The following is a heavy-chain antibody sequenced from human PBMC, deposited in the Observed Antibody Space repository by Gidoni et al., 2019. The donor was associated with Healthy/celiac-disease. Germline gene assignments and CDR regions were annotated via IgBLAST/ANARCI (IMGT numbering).Heavy chain of an antibody. Sequence: QVQLVQSGAEVKKPGASVKVSCKPSGYTFTSYYMHWVRQAPGQGLEWIGIINASGGSTSYAQKCQGRVTMTRDTSTSTVYMELSSLRSEDTAVYYCARGGYTTGTTVEYYFDYWGQGTLVTVSS. V-gene: IGHV1-46*03. CDR3: ARGGYTTGTTVEYYFDY. CDR2: INASGGST. J-gene: IGHJ4*02. D-gene: IGHD1-1*01. CDR1: GYTFTSYY.